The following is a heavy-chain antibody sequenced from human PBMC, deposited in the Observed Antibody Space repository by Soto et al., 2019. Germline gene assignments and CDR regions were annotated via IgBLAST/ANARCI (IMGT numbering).Heavy chain of an antibody. CDR2: INHSGST. CDR1: GGSFSGYY. J-gene: IGHJ6*02. Sequence: SETLSLTCAVYGGSFSGYYWSWIRQPPGKGLEWIGEINHSGSTNYSPSLKSRVTISVDTSKNQFSLKLSSVTAADTAVYYCARAFEYSSSWYRNFYYYGMDVWGQGTKVTVSS. D-gene: IGHD6-13*01. CDR3: ARAFEYSSSWYRNFYYYGMDV. V-gene: IGHV4-34*01.